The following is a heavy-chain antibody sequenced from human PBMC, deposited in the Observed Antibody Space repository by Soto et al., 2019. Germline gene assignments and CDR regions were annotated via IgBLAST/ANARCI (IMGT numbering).Heavy chain of an antibody. J-gene: IGHJ6*02. CDR2: INHSGST. CDR3: ARVRSRAAKAQYYYYYYGMDV. D-gene: IGHD6-25*01. V-gene: IGHV4-34*01. CDR1: GGSFSGYY. Sequence: SETLSLTCAVYGGSFSGYYWSWIRQPPGKGLEWIGEINHSGSTNYNPSLKSRVTISVDTSKNQFSLKLSSVTAADTAVYYFARVRSRAAKAQYYYYYYGMDVWGQGTTVTVSS.